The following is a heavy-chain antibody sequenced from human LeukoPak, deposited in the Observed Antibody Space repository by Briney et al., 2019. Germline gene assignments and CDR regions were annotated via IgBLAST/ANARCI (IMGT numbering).Heavy chain of an antibody. CDR2: IDNAGSIT. CDR3: ARAPPYDSSGYYHH. V-gene: IGHV3-74*03. J-gene: IGHJ5*02. Sequence: GGSLRLSCAASGFTLSNYWIHWVRQAPGKGLVWVSRIDNAGSITTYADSVKGRFTISRDNAENTLYLQMNSLRVEDTAVYYCARAPPYDSSGYYHHWGQGTLVTVSS. D-gene: IGHD3-22*01. CDR1: GFTLSNYW.